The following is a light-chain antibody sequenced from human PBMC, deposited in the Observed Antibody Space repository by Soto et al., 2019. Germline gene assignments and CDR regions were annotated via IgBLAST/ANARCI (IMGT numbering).Light chain of an antibody. Sequence: EIVMTQSPATLPASPGERVTLSCRASQSVNSDLAWYQQTPGQAPRPLIYDASTRAAGVPARFSGSGSGTEFTLTISSLQSEDFAFYYCQQYSQWPLYTFGQGTKVDIK. V-gene: IGKV3-15*01. CDR1: QSVNSD. CDR3: QQYSQWPLYT. J-gene: IGKJ2*01. CDR2: DAS.